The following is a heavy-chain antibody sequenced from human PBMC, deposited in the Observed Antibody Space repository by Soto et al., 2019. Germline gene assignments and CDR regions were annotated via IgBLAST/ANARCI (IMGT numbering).Heavy chain of an antibody. J-gene: IGHJ4*02. CDR2: INHSGRT. V-gene: IGHV4-34*01. CDR3: ARARLEWLSPSYYFDY. Sequence: SETLSLTCAVYGGSFSGYYWSWIRQPPGKGLEWIGEINHSGRTNYNPSLKSRVTISVDTSKNQFSLKLSSVTAADTAVYYCARARLEWLSPSYYFDYWGQGTLVTVSS. D-gene: IGHD3-3*01. CDR1: GGSFSGYY.